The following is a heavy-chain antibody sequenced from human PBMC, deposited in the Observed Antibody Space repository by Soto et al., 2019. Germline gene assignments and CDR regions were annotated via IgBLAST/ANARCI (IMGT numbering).Heavy chain of an antibody. CDR3: AREAAADINWFDP. CDR1: GGSFSGYY. D-gene: IGHD6-13*01. CDR2: INHSGST. J-gene: IGHJ5*02. Sequence: QVQLQQWCAGLLKPAETLSLTCAVYGGSFSGYYWSWIRQPPGKGLEWIGEINHSGSTNYNPSLKSRVTISVDTSKNQFSLKLSSVTAADTAVYYCAREAAADINWFDPWGEGTLVTVSS. V-gene: IGHV4-34*01.